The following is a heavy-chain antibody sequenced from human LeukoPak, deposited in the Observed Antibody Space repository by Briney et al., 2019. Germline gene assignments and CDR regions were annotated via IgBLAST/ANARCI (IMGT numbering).Heavy chain of an antibody. CDR2: IYPGDSDT. Sequence: GESLKISCKGSGYTFTNYWIGWVRQMPGKGLEWMAIIYPGDSDTTYDPAFQGQVTFSVDKPVSTAYLQWSSLKASDTAMYYCARVLYSSDWLYYFDYWGQGTLVTVSS. J-gene: IGHJ4*02. CDR3: ARVLYSSDWLYYFDY. D-gene: IGHD6-19*01. V-gene: IGHV5-51*04. CDR1: GYTFTNYW.